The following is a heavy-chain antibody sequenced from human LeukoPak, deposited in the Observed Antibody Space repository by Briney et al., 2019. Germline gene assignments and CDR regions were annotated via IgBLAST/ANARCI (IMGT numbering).Heavy chain of an antibody. CDR3: ARGQGVPAARFDY. CDR1: GGSFSGYY. Sequence: SETLSLTCAVYGGSFSGYYWSWIRQPPGKVLEWIGEINHSGSTNYNPSLKSRVTISVDTSKNQFSLKLSSVTAADMAVYYCARGQGVPAARFDYWGQGTLVTVSS. D-gene: IGHD2-2*01. J-gene: IGHJ4*02. V-gene: IGHV4-34*01. CDR2: INHSGST.